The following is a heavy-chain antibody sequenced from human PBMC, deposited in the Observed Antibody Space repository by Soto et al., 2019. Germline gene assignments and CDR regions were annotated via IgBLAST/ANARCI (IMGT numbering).Heavy chain of an antibody. Sequence: PGGSLRLSCAASGFTFSSDWMHWVRQAPGKGLVWVSRINSDGSSTSYADSVKGRFTISRDNAKNTLYLQMNSLRAEDTAVYYCARDSYAYCGGDCYYSIWGQGTLVTVSS. V-gene: IGHV3-74*01. D-gene: IGHD2-21*01. J-gene: IGHJ4*02. CDR3: ARDSYAYCGGDCYYSI. CDR2: INSDGSST. CDR1: GFTFSSDW.